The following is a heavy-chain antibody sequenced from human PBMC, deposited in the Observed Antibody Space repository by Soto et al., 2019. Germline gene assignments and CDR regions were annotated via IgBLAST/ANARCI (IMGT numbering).Heavy chain of an antibody. CDR3: ARGYYDILTGYKH. CDR1: GYSFTGYW. Sequence: GESLKISCKGSGYSFTGYWIGWVRQMPGKGLEWMGIIYPGDSDTRYSPSFQGQVTISADKSISTAYLQWSSLKASDTAMYYCARGYYDILTGYKHWGQGTLVTVSS. D-gene: IGHD3-9*01. V-gene: IGHV5-51*01. CDR2: IYPGDSDT. J-gene: IGHJ4*02.